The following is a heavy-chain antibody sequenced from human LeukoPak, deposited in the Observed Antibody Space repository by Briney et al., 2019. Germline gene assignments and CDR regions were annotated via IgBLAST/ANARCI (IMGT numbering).Heavy chain of an antibody. CDR2: IRYDGSNK. CDR1: GFTFSSYG. D-gene: IGHD6-6*01. V-gene: IGHV3-30*02. J-gene: IGHJ6*02. Sequence: HPGGSLRLSCAASGFTFSSYGMHWVRQAPGKGLEWVAFIRYDGSNKYYADSVKGRFTISRGNSKNTLYLQMNSPRAEDTAVYYCAKDRRTYYYYYGMDVWGQGTTVTVSS. CDR3: AKDRRTYYYYYGMDV.